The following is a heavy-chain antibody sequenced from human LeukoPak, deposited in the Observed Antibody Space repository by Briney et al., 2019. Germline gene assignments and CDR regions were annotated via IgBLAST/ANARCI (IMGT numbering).Heavy chain of an antibody. J-gene: IGHJ4*02. D-gene: IGHD3/OR15-3a*01. CDR2: IYSSGST. V-gene: IGHV4-59*01. CDR1: GGSISTYS. Sequence: PSETLSLTCTVSGGSISTYSWTWIRQPPGKGLQWIGYIYSSGSTNYNPSLKSRVTMSVDTSKNQFSLKLSSVTAADTAVYYCARGGVQGTHYYGYWGQGTRVTVFS. CDR3: ARGGVQGTHYYGY.